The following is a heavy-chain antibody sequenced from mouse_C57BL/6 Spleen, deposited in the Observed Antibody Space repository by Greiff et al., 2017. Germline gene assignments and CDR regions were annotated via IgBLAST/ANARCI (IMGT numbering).Heavy chain of an antibody. CDR1: GYTFTTYP. D-gene: IGHD4-1*01. Sequence: VQLQQSGADLVQPGPSLTMSCTASGYTFTTYPIEWMNQTHGKSLEWLGIFLPYNDATKYNDKFKCNATLTVDKSSSTVYLELSRLTADDSAVSYCASGSLGVRLYFDVWGTGTTVTVSS. V-gene: IGHV1-47*01. J-gene: IGHJ1*03. CDR2: FLPYNDAT. CDR3: ASGSLGVRLYFDV.